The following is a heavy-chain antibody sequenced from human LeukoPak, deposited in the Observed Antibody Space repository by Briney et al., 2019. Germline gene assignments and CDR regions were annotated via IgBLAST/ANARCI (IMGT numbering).Heavy chain of an antibody. D-gene: IGHD3-22*01. CDR1: GFTFSRHS. CDR2: ISSSGSTI. Sequence: GGSLRLSCAASGFTFSRHSMNWVRQAPGKGLEWVSYISSSGSTIYYADSVKGRFTISRDNAKNSLYLQMNSLRAEDTAVYYCARDYYDSSGPAYWGQGTLVTVSS. V-gene: IGHV3-48*04. J-gene: IGHJ4*02. CDR3: ARDYYDSSGPAY.